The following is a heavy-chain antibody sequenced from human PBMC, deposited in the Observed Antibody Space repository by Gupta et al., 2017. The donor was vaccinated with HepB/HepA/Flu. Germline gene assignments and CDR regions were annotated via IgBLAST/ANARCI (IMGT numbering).Heavy chain of an antibody. J-gene: IGHJ3*01. CDR3: AILRRSAWVVGLFDASDV. CDR2: IIPVFGST. V-gene: IGHV1-69*01. D-gene: IGHD3-16*01. Sequence: QVQLVQSEAEVKKPGSSVRVSCKTAGGTFSDYAITWVRQAPGQGLEWVGGIIPVFGSTEYSPKFLDRVTINAVESTASAYMDMSHLTSDDTAIYYCAILRRSAWVVGLFDASDVWGQGTLVTVSS. CDR1: GGTFSDYA.